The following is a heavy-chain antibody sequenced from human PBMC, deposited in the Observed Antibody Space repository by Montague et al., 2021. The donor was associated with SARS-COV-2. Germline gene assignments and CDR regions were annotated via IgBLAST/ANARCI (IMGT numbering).Heavy chain of an antibody. Sequence: SLRLSCAASGFTFSSYAMSWVRQAPGKGLEWVSGISDSGVYTYYADSVRGRFTISRDNSKNTLYLQMNSLRAEDAAVYYCAKATWVLTVASLDYWGQGTLVTVSS. CDR3: AKATWVLTVASLDY. V-gene: IGHV3-23*01. CDR1: GFTFSSYA. J-gene: IGHJ4*02. D-gene: IGHD3-9*01. CDR2: ISDSGVYT.